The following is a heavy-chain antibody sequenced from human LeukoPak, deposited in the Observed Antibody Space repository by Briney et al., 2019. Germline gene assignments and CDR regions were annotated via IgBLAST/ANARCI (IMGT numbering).Heavy chain of an antibody. CDR2: IRNKAYGGTT. CDR3: CRADIWSGYYSTSANFDY. V-gene: IGHV3-49*04. D-gene: IGHD3-3*01. CDR1: GFTFGDYA. Sequence: GGSLRLSCTTSGFTFGDYAMSWVRQAPGKGLEWVSSIRNKAYGGTTEYAASVKGRFTISREESKSIAYLQMNSLETEDTAMYYCCRADIWSGYYSTSANFDYWGQGTLVTVSS. J-gene: IGHJ4*02.